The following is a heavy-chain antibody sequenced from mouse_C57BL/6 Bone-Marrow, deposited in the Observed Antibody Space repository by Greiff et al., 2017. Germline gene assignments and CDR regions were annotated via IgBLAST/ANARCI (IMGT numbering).Heavy chain of an antibody. J-gene: IGHJ4*01. V-gene: IGHV2-2*01. CDR2: IWSGGST. D-gene: IGHD1-1*01. Sequence: VKLEESGPGLVQPSQSLSITCTVSGFSLTSYGVHWVRQSPGKGLEWLGVIWSGGSTDYNAAFISRLSISKDNSKSQVFFKMNSLQADDTAIYYCARKGGSSPYAMDYWGQGTSVTVSS. CDR3: ARKGGSSPYAMDY. CDR1: GFSLTSYG.